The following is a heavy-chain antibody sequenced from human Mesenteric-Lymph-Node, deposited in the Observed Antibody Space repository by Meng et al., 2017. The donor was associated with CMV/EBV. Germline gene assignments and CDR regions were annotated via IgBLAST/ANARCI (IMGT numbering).Heavy chain of an antibody. Sequence: GESLKISCAASGFTFSSYGMHWVRQAPGKGLEWVAFIRYDGSNKYYADSVKGRFTISRDNSKNTLYLQMNSLRAEDTAVYYCAKDHGTYDFWSGLGYWGQGTLVTVSS. J-gene: IGHJ4*02. CDR2: IRYDGSNK. CDR3: AKDHGTYDFWSGLGY. D-gene: IGHD3-3*01. CDR1: GFTFSSYG. V-gene: IGHV3-30*02.